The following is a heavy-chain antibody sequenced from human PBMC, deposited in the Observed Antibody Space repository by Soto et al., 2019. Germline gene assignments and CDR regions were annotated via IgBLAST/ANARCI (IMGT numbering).Heavy chain of an antibody. Sequence: QAQLVQSGAEVKKPGASVTISCKASGYTFTNYGFIWVRQAPGHGLEWVGWISPYNGRTEHAQNFQGRVTMTRDKPTSTAYMELRSLRSDDTAVYYCARDIYGGNCCDAFDIWGHGTMLTVSS. V-gene: IGHV1-18*01. CDR1: GYTFTNYG. CDR2: ISPYNGRT. D-gene: IGHD1-20*01. CDR3: ARDIYGGNCCDAFDI. J-gene: IGHJ3*02.